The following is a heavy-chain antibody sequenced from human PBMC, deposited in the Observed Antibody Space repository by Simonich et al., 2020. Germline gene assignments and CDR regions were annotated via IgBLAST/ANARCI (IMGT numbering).Heavy chain of an antibody. CDR1: GFTFSSYG. Sequence: RLSCAASGFTFSSYGMHWVRQAPGKGLEWVAVIWYDVSNKYYADSVKGRFTISRDNSKNTLYLQMNSLRAEDTAVYYCARGPVYGSGSHIFDYWGQGTLVTVSS. CDR2: IWYDVSNK. J-gene: IGHJ4*02. CDR3: ARGPVYGSGSHIFDY. V-gene: IGHV3-33*01. D-gene: IGHD3-10*01.